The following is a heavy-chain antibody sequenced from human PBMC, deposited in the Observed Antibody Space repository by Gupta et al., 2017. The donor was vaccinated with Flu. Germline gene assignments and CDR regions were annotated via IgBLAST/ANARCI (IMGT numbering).Heavy chain of an antibody. V-gene: IGHV4-39*01. CDR2: IQYSGKT. J-gene: IGHJ6*02. CDR3: ARHPGMDV. Sequence: QLQLQESGPGLVKPSETLSLTCPVSGGSISRTSDYWGWIRQPPGRGLEWIGSIQYSGKTYYNPSLKSRVTVSVDTSTNEFSLKLSSVIAADTAVYYCARHPGMDVWGQGTTVTVSS. CDR1: GGSISRTSDY.